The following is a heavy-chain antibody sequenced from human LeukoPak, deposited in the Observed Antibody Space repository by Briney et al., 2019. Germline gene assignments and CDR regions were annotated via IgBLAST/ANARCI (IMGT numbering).Heavy chain of an antibody. J-gene: IGHJ5*01. Sequence: PGRSLRLSCAASGFTFSSYGMHWVRQAPGKGLEWVAVIWYDGSNKYYADSVKGRFTISRDNSKNTLYLQMNSLRAEDTAVYYCARGAYYYDSSGYYPEEYNWFDSWGQGTLVTVSS. CDR1: GFTFSSYG. CDR2: IWYDGSNK. D-gene: IGHD3-22*01. CDR3: ARGAYYYDSSGYYPEEYNWFDS. V-gene: IGHV3-33*01.